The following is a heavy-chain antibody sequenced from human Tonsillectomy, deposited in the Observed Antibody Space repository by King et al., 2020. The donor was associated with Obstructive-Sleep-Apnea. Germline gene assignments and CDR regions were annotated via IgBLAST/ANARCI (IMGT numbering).Heavy chain of an antibody. Sequence: VQLGESGAEVKKPGESLTISCTGSGYSFTSYWIGWVRQMPGKGLEWMGIIYPGDSDTRYGPSFQGQVTMSVDKSISTAYLQWSSLKASDTAMYYCARLNVLTGHYLDYWGQGTLVTVSS. CDR2: IYPGDSDT. CDR3: ARLNVLTGHYLDY. J-gene: IGHJ4*02. D-gene: IGHD3-9*01. V-gene: IGHV5-51*01. CDR1: GYSFTSYW.